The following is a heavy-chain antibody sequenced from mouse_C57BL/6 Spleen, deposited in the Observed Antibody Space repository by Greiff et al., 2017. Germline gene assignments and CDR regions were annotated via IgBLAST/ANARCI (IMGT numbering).Heavy chain of an antibody. Sequence: QVQLQQPGAELVKPGASVKLSCKASGYTFTSYWMHWVKQRPGQGLEWIGMIHPNSGSTNYNEKFKSKATLTVDKSSSTAYMQLSSLTSEDSAVYYCARSGYSNYPYYFDDWGQGTTLTVSS. CDR1: GYTFTSYW. D-gene: IGHD2-5*01. CDR2: IHPNSGST. V-gene: IGHV1-64*01. CDR3: ARSGYSNYPYYFDD. J-gene: IGHJ2*01.